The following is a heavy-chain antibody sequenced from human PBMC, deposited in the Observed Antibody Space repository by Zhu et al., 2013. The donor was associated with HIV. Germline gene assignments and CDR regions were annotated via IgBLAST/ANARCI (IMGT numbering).Heavy chain of an antibody. CDR1: GFKFSDYW. D-gene: IGHD2-21*01. CDR2: IKQDGSEK. Sequence: EVQLVESGGGLVQPGGSLRLSCAASGFKFSDYWMSWVRQAPGKGLEWVASIKQDGSEKYYVDSVKGRFTISRDNAKNSLFLQMNSLRAEDTAVYLCARNSDAHCGGDCYYLDHWGQGTLVTVSS. CDR3: ARNSDAHCGGDCYYLDH. J-gene: IGHJ4*02. V-gene: IGHV3-7*01.